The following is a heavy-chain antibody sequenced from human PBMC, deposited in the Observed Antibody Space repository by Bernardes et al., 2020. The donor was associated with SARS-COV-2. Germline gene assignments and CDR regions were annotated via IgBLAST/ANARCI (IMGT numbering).Heavy chain of an antibody. D-gene: IGHD3-22*01. CDR3: ARDIRRIPYYYDSSGSYPVSGAFDI. J-gene: IGHJ3*02. Sequence: GGSLRLSCAASGFTFSSYSMNWVRQAPGKGLEWVSSISSSSSYIYYADSVKGRFTISRDNAKNSLYLQMNSLRAEDTAVYYCARDIRRIPYYYDSSGSYPVSGAFDIWGQGTMVTVSS. V-gene: IGHV3-21*01. CDR2: ISSSSSYI. CDR1: GFTFSSYS.